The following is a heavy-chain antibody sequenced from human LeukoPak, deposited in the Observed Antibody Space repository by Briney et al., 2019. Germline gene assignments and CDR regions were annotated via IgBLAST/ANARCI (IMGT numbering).Heavy chain of an antibody. CDR1: GGSISSGDYY. Sequence: SETLSLTCTVSGGSISSGDYYWSWIRQPPGKGLEWIGYIYYSGSTYYNPSLKSRVTISVGTSKNQFSLKLSSVTAADTAVYYCARAPAAAGRSDYWGQGTLVTVSS. J-gene: IGHJ4*02. D-gene: IGHD6-13*01. CDR3: ARAPAAAGRSDY. CDR2: IYYSGST. V-gene: IGHV4-30-4*01.